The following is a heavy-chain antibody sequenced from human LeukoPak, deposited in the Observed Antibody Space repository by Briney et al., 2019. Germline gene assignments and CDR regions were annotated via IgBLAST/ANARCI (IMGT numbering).Heavy chain of an antibody. CDR3: ARVSI. Sequence: GGSLRLSCATSGFSFSSYGISWVRQAPGKGLEWVSDMSASGDKTYYADSVKGRFTISRDNAKNSLYLQMNSLRAEDTAVYYCARVSIWGQGTMVTVSS. CDR2: MSASGDKT. CDR1: GFSFSSYG. J-gene: IGHJ3*02. D-gene: IGHD3-3*02. V-gene: IGHV3-23*01.